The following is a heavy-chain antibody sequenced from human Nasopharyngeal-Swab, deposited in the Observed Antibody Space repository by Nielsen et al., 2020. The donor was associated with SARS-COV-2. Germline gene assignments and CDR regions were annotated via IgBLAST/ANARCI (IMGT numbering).Heavy chain of an antibody. CDR3: ARDLEGSD. D-gene: IGHD3-3*01. Sequence: SLKISCAASGFTFDDYAMHWVRQAPGKGLEWVSNISWNSGSIAYADSVKGRFTISRDNAKKSLFLQMNSLRAEDTALYYCARDLEGSDWGQGTLVTVSS. CDR1: GFTFDDYA. J-gene: IGHJ4*02. V-gene: IGHV3-9*01. CDR2: ISWNSGSI.